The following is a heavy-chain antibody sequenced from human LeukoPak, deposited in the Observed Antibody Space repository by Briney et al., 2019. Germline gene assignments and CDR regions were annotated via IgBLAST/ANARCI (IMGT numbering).Heavy chain of an antibody. D-gene: IGHD3-22*01. CDR1: GFTFSSYW. V-gene: IGHV3-7*01. CDR2: IKQDGSEK. J-gene: IGHJ3*02. Sequence: GGSLRLSCAASGFTFSSYWMSWVRQAPGKGLEWVANIKQDGSEKYYVDSVKGRFTISRDNAKNSLYLQMNGLRAEDTAVYYCARTEYYYDSSGYKVDAFDIWGQGTMVTVSS. CDR3: ARTEYYYDSSGYKVDAFDI.